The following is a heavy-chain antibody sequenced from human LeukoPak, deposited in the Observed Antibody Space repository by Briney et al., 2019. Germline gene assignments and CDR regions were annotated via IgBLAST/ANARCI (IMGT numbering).Heavy chain of an antibody. V-gene: IGHV1-8*01. CDR1: GYTFTSYD. CDR2: MNPNSGNT. J-gene: IGHJ6*02. Sequence: ASVKVSCKASGYTFTSYDINWVRQATGQGLEWMGWMNPNSGNTGYAQKFQGRVTMTRNTSISTAYMELSSLRSEDTAVYYCARGPRGYSGYDAPIDYYYGMDVWGQGTTVTVSS. CDR3: ARGPRGYSGYDAPIDYYYGMDV. D-gene: IGHD5-12*01.